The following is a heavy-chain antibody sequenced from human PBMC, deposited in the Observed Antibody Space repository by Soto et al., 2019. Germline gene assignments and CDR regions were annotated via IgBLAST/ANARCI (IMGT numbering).Heavy chain of an antibody. D-gene: IGHD2-2*01. V-gene: IGHV1-3*01. Sequence: ASVKVSCKASGYTFTSYAMHWVRQAPGQRLEWMGWINAGNGNTKYSQKFQGRVTITRDTSASTAYMELSSLKASDTAMYYCATLRSGWAFGLVLAFDIWGQGTMVTVSS. CDR1: GYTFTSYA. CDR2: INAGNGNT. CDR3: ATLRSGWAFGLVLAFDI. J-gene: IGHJ3*02.